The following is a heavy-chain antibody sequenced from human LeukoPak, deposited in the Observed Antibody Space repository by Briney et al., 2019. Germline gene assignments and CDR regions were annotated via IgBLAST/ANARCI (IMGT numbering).Heavy chain of an antibody. V-gene: IGHV1-46*01. J-gene: IGHJ4*02. Sequence: ASVKVSCKASGYTFTSYYMHWVRQAPGQGLEWMGIINPSGASTSYAQKFQGRVTMTRDTSTSTVYMELSSLRSEDTAVYYCARAVKEYYYGSGSPSSEYYFDYWGQGTLVTVSS. CDR3: ARAVKEYYYGSGSPSSEYYFDY. D-gene: IGHD3-10*01. CDR1: GYTFTSYY. CDR2: INPSGAST.